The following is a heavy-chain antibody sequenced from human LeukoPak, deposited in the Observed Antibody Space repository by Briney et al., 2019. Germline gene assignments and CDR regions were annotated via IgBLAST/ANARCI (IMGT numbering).Heavy chain of an antibody. V-gene: IGHV3-74*01. CDR3: ARDSMVRGVIRQYYYGMDV. J-gene: IGHJ6*04. CDR1: GFTFSSYW. CDR2: INSDGSST. Sequence: PGGSLRLSCAASGFTFSSYWMHWVRQAPGKGLVWVSRINSDGSSTSYADSVKGRFTISRDNAKNTLYLRMNSLRAEDTAVYYCARDSMVRGVIRQYYYGMDVWGKGTTVTVSS. D-gene: IGHD3-10*01.